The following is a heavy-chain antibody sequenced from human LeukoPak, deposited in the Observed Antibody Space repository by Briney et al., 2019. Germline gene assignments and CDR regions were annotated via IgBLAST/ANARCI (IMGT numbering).Heavy chain of an antibody. V-gene: IGHV1-18*01. D-gene: IGHD3-3*01. CDR2: ISAYNGNT. CDR1: GYTFTSYG. J-gene: IGHJ6*02. CDR3: ARDRSITIFGVVMAYYYYGMDV. Sequence: ASVKLSCKASGYTFTSYGISWVRQAPGQGLEWMGWISAYNGNTNYAQKLQGRVTMTTDTSTSTAYMELRSLRSDDTAVYYCARDRSITIFGVVMAYYYYGMDVWGQGTRVTVSS.